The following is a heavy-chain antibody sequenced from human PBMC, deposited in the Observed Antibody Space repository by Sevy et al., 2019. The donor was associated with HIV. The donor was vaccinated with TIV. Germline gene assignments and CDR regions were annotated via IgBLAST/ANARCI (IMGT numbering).Heavy chain of an antibody. CDR1: GFTFSKYT. CDR2: ITSSSNYI. Sequence: GGSLSLSCAASGFTFSKYTMNWVRQAPGKGLEWVSSITSSSNYIYYADSVKGRFTISRDNSKNTVYLDMSSLRAEDTAVYFCARGKHVSDYYGSFDYWGQGTLVTVSS. CDR3: ARGKHVSDYYGSFDY. D-gene: IGHD3-3*01. V-gene: IGHV3-21*01. J-gene: IGHJ4*02.